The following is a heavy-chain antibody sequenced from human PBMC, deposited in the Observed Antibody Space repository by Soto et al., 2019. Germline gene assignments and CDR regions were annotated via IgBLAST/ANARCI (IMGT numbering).Heavy chain of an antibody. V-gene: IGHV5-51*01. CDR1: GYRFTNYW. J-gene: IGHJ5*02. D-gene: IGHD4-17*01. Sequence: PGESLKISCQGSGYRFTNYWIAWVRQLPGKGLEYMGIIYPSDSDTRYSPSFQGQVTISADKSISTAYLQWSSLKASDTAIYYCARHGFYGDYSSNYFDPWGQGTLVTVSS. CDR2: IYPSDSDT. CDR3: ARHGFYGDYSSNYFDP.